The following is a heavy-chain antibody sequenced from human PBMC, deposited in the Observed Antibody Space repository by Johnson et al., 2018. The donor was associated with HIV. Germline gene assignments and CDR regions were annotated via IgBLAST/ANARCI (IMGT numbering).Heavy chain of an antibody. CDR3: ARDRGYWDAFDI. CDR2: ISGSGGST. V-gene: IGHV3-23*04. J-gene: IGHJ3*02. D-gene: IGHD3-22*01. Sequence: VQLVESGGGLVQPGGSLRLSCVVSGFTVSSNYITWVRQAPGKGLEWVSAISGSGGSTYYADSVKGRFTISRDNAKNSLYLQRNSLRAADTAVYYCARDRGYWDAFDIWGQGTMVTVSS. CDR1: GFTVSSNY.